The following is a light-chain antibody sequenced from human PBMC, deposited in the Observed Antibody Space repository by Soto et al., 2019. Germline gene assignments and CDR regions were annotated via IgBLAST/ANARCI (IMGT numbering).Light chain of an antibody. V-gene: IGKV1-33*01. CDR1: QGISRW. J-gene: IGKJ5*01. CDR3: QQYGILPLT. CDR2: DAS. Sequence: DIEVTQCPSWVSSCVGEGFTIRWRARQGISRWLAWYQQKPGQAPNLLIYDASNLEIGLPSRFSGSGSGTHFTITISSLQTEDIGAYYCQQYGILPLTFGRGTPLEI.